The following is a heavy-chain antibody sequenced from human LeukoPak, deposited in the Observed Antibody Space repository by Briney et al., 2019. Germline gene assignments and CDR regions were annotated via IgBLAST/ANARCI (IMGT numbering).Heavy chain of an antibody. J-gene: IGHJ4*02. D-gene: IGHD3-3*01. CDR1: GFTFSSYT. CDR2: ISGSGGST. CDR3: AKDRFWSGYGYFDY. V-gene: IGHV3-23*01. Sequence: GGSLRLSCAASGFTFSSYTMSWVRQAPGKGLEWVSAISGSGGSTYYADSVKGRFTISRDNSKNTLYLQMNSLRAEDTAVYYCAKDRFWSGYGYFDYWGQGTLVTVSS.